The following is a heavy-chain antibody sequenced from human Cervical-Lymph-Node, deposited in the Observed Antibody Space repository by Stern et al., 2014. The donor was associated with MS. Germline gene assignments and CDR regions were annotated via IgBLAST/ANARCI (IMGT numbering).Heavy chain of an antibody. J-gene: IGHJ4*02. CDR1: GFTFSNYG. CDR3: VRDGDHSTGCGLDK. CDR2: IWSGGDNK. D-gene: IGHD2-2*03. V-gene: IGHV3-33*01. Sequence: QVQLVQSGGGVVQPGGSLTLSCAASGFTFSNYGMHWVRQAPGKGLEWVAFIWSGGDNKYYADSVQGRFAISRDNSNSMLYLQMTSLGAEDAAVYYCVRDGDHSTGCGLDKWGQGTLVTLSS.